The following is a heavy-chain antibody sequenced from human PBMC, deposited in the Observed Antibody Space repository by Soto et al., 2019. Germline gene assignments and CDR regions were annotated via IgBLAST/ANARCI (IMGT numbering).Heavy chain of an antibody. D-gene: IGHD1-20*01. CDR1: GGSISSYY. V-gene: IGHV4-59*01. CDR3: ARYKSNYYYGKYV. J-gene: IGHJ6*02. CDR2: IYYSGIT. Sequence: PSETLSLTCTVSGGSISSYYWSWIRQPPGKGLEWIGYIYYSGITNYNPSLKSRVTISVDTSKNQFSLKLSSVTAADTAVYYCARYKSNYYYGKYVSAQGTTVLVSS.